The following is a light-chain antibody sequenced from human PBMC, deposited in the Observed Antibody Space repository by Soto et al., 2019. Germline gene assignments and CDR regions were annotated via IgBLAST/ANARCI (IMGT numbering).Light chain of an antibody. V-gene: IGLV2-14*03. CDR2: DVS. J-gene: IGLJ2*01. CDR1: TSDIGAYNY. Sequence: QSVLTQPASVSGSPGQPITISCSGSTSDIGAYNYVSWYQQHPGKAPKLLIYDVSYRPSGISDRFSGSKSGNTASLTIPGLQPADEAEYYCSSYGASRILFGGGTKLTVL. CDR3: SSYGASRIL.